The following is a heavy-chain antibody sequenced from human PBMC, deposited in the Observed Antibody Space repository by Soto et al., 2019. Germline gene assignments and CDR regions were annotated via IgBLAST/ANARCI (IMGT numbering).Heavy chain of an antibody. CDR1: GYTFTSYG. V-gene: IGHV1-18*01. CDR2: IRPNDGHT. J-gene: IGHJ4*02. Sequence: GXSVKVSCEVLGYTFTSYGISWVRQAPGQGLEWMGWIRPNDGHTNYAQKFQDRVTMTRDTSTTTFYMDLRSLGSDDTAVYYCAIIGSGDYSDFDYWGQGTLVTVSS. D-gene: IGHD4-4*01. CDR3: AIIGSGDYSDFDY.